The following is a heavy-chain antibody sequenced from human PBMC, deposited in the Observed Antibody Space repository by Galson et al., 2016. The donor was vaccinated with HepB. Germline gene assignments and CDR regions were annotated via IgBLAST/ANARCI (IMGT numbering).Heavy chain of an antibody. V-gene: IGHV4-38-2*01. CDR1: GCSISSGYQ. CDR2: IYHSGST. Sequence: SETLSLTCAVSGCSISSGYQWGWIRQPPGKGLVWIGSIYHSGSTYYNPSLTSRVTISVDTSKNQFSLKLSSVTAADTAVYYCARGSLWYDYWGQGTLVTVSS. D-gene: IGHD6-13*01. J-gene: IGHJ4*02. CDR3: ARGSLWYDY.